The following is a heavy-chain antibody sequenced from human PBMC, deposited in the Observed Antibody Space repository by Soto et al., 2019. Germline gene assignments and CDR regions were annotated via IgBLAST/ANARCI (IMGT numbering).Heavy chain of an antibody. CDR3: AKTANGWFSAFDI. V-gene: IGHV3-23*01. J-gene: IGHJ3*02. Sequence: EVQLLESGGGLAQPGGSLRLSCAASGFTFSSYAMSWVRQAPGKGLEWVSAISGSGGTTYYADSVKGRFTFSRDNSKNTQYLQMNSLRAEDTAVYYCAKTANGWFSAFDIWGQGTMVTVSS. D-gene: IGHD6-19*01. CDR2: ISGSGGTT. CDR1: GFTFSSYA.